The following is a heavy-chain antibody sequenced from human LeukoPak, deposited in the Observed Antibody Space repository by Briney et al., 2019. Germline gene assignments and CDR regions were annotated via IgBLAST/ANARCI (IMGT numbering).Heavy chain of an antibody. J-gene: IGHJ4*02. CDR2: IYSGGST. Sequence: GGSLRLSCAASGFTVSSNYMSWIRQAPGKGLEWVSVIYSGGSTYYADSVKGRFTISRDNSKNTLYLQMNSLRAEDTAVYYCAREADLGDYVGYWGQGTLVTVSS. D-gene: IGHD2-15*01. CDR3: AREADLGDYVGY. CDR1: GFTVSSNY. V-gene: IGHV3-53*01.